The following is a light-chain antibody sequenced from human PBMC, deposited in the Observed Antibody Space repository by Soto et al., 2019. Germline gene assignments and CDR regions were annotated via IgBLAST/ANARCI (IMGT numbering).Light chain of an antibody. CDR3: SSYTSSNTVV. CDR1: TSNLGGNT. Sequence: QSVLTQPPSVSGTPGHKVSISCSGSTSNLGGNTVNWYQQHPGKAPKLMIYEVTNRPSGVSNRFSGSKSGNTASLTISGLQAEDEAGYYCSSYTSSNTVVFGGGTKVTVL. V-gene: IGLV2-14*01. CDR2: EVT. J-gene: IGLJ2*01.